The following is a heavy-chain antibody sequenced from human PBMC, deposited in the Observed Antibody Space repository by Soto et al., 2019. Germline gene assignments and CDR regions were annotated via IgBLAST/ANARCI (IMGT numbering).Heavy chain of an antibody. CDR1: GFTFSDYN. Sequence: GGSLRLSCVASGFTFSDYNMNWVRQAPGKGLEWVSFISGKSNTIYYADSVKGRFTISRDNAKNSLYLLMNSLRAEDTAVYYCTREGDGSGFFSDFWGQGALVTVSS. J-gene: IGHJ4*02. V-gene: IGHV3-48*01. CDR2: ISGKSNTI. D-gene: IGHD3-22*01. CDR3: TREGDGSGFFSDF.